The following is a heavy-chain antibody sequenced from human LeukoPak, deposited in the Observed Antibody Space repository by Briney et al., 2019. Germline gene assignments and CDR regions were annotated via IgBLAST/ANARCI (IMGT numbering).Heavy chain of an antibody. CDR3: AREYYDILTRGFDP. D-gene: IGHD3-9*01. J-gene: IGHJ5*02. CDR2: INHSGST. Sequence: PSETLSLTCAVYGGSFSGYYWSWIRQPPGKGLEWIGEINHSGSTNYNPSLKSRVTISVDTSKNQFSLKLSSVTAADTAVYYCAREYYDILTRGFDPWGQGTLVTVSS. V-gene: IGHV4-34*01. CDR1: GGSFSGYY.